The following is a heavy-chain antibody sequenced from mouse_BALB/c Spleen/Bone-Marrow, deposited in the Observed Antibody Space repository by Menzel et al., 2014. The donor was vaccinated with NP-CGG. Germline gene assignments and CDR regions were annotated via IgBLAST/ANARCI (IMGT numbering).Heavy chain of an antibody. V-gene: IGHV5-9-2*01. J-gene: IGHJ3*01. CDR1: GFSFSNYG. Sequence: EVQLVESGGGLVKSGGSLKLSCAASGFSFSNYGMSWVRQTPEKRLEWVATISGDGRYTFYSDSVKGRFTISRDNAKNNLYLQLNSLRSEDTALYSCACHADYDQSEVSFVYWGQGTLVTVSA. CDR3: ACHADYDQSEVSFVY. CDR2: ISGDGRYT. D-gene: IGHD2-4*01.